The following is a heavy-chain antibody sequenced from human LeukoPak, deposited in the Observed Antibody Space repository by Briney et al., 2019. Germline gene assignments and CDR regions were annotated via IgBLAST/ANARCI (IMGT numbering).Heavy chain of an antibody. J-gene: IGHJ3*02. CDR1: GFTFSRDW. CDR3: AREISSGWLGDAFDI. V-gene: IGHV3-66*01. D-gene: IGHD6-19*01. CDR2: IYSGGST. Sequence: GGSLRLSCAASGFTFSRDWMHWVRQAPGKGLEWVSVIYSGGSTYYADSVKGRFTISRDNSKNTLYLQMNSLRAEDTAVYYCAREISSGWLGDAFDIWGQGTMVTVSS.